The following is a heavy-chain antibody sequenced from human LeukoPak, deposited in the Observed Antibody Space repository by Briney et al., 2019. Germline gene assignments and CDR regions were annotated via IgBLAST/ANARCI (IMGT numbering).Heavy chain of an antibody. CDR2: ITSGFTP. Sequence: GGSLSLSCAASGLTFSNYAMSWFRQAPGKGLEWVSGITSGFTPHYADSVKGRFTISRDNSKNTFHLQMTSLRAEDTAVYYCAKDYSDSRVGDVFFEYWGQGTLVTVSS. J-gene: IGHJ4*02. CDR1: GLTFSNYA. V-gene: IGHV3-23*01. D-gene: IGHD1-26*01. CDR3: AKDYSDSRVGDVFFEY.